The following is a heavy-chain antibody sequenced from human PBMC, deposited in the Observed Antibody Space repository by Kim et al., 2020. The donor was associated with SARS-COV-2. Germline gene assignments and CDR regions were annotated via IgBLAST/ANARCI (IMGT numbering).Heavy chain of an antibody. V-gene: IGHV3-33*06. CDR2: IWYDGSNK. D-gene: IGHD5-12*01. J-gene: IGHJ4*02. CDR1: GFTFSSYG. Sequence: GGSLRLSCAASGFTFSSYGMHWVRQAPGKGLEWVAVIWYDGSNKYYADSVKGRFTISRDNSKNTLYLQMNSLRAEDTAVYYCAKGYSPDIVATMYYFDYWGQGTLVTVSS. CDR3: AKGYSPDIVATMYYFDY.